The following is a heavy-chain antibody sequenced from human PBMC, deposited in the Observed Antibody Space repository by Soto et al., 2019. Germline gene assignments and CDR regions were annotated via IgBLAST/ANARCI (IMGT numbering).Heavy chain of an antibody. V-gene: IGHV1-69*13. D-gene: IGHD2-8*01. CDR3: AFDIVLIRDDAFDI. J-gene: IGHJ3*02. CDR2: IIPIFGTA. CDR1: GGTFSSYA. Sequence: VASVKVSCKASGGTFSSYAISWVRQAPGQGLEWMGGIIPIFGTANYAQKFQGRVTITADESTSTAYMELSSLRSEDTAVYYCAFDIVLIRDDAFDIWGQGTMVTVSS.